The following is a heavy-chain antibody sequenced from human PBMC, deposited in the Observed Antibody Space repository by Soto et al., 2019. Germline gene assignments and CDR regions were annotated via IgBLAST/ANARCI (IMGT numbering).Heavy chain of an antibody. CDR2: IMPIIGTA. CDR3: ARDLEFRDGNISHLDY. CDR1: GGTFSSHV. D-gene: IGHD3-10*01. Sequence: QVQLVQSGAEVKKPVSSVKVSCKASGGTFSSHVFNWVRQAPGQGLEWMGGIMPIIGTANYVQKFQGRVTIPADESTRTAYMELSSLRSEDTAVYYCARDLEFRDGNISHLDYWGQGTLVTVSS. V-gene: IGHV1-69*01. J-gene: IGHJ4*02.